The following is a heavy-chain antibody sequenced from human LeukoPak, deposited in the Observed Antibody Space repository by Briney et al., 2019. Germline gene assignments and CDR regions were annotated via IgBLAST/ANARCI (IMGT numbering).Heavy chain of an antibody. V-gene: IGHV4-39*01. J-gene: IGHJ4*02. CDR2: IYYSGST. D-gene: IGHD2-15*01. CDR1: GGSISSSNYY. CDR3: ARPYCSGGSCPFDY. Sequence: SETLSLTCTVSGGSISSSNYYWGWIRQPPGKGLEWIGSIYYSGSTYYNPSLKSRVTISVDTSKNQFSLKLSSVTAADTVVYYCARPYCSGGSCPFDYWGQGTLVTVSS.